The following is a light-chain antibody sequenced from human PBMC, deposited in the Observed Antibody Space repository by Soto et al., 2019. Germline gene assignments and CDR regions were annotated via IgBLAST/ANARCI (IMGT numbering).Light chain of an antibody. J-gene: IGKJ4*01. V-gene: IGKV3-20*01. CDR3: QQYGASPLT. CDR2: GAS. CDR1: QTVPNNY. Sequence: EIALTQSPGTLSLSAGDGVSLSCRASQTVPNNYLAWYQQKPDQAPRLLIFGASNRATGIPDRFGGSGSGTDFTLSISRLEPEDFAVYYCQQYGASPLTFGGGARLEVK.